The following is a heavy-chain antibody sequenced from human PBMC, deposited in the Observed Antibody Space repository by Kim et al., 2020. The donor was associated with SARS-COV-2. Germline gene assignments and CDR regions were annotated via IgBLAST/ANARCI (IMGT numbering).Heavy chain of an antibody. J-gene: IGHJ4*02. V-gene: IGHV3-30*04. CDR1: GFTFSSYA. CDR3: ARDSGYSYGFN. CDR2: ISYDGSNK. D-gene: IGHD5-18*01. Sequence: GESLRLSCAASGFTFSSYAMHWVRQAPGKGLEWVAVISYDGSNKYYADSVKGRFTISRDNSKNTLYLQMNSLRAEDTAVYYCARDSGYSYGFNWGQGTLVTVSS.